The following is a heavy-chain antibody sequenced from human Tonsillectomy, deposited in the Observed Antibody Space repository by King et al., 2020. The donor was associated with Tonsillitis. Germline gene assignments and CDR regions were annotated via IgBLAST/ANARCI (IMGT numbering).Heavy chain of an antibody. CDR2: IDTSGST. V-gene: IGHV4-61*02. J-gene: IGHJ4*02. CDR3: AREPVVVMSFFDY. D-gene: IGHD3-22*01. CDR1: GGSISSGRYY. Sequence: QVQLQESGPGLVKPSQTLSLTCTVSGGSISSGRYYWSWIRQPAGKGLEWIGRIDTSGSTNYNPSLKRRVTISVDTSKNHFSLKLSSVTAADTAVYYCAREPVVVMSFFDYWGQGTLVTVSS.